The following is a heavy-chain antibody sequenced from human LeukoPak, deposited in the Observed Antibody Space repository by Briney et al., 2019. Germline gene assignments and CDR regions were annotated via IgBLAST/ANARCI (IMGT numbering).Heavy chain of an antibody. CDR1: GYTFTGYY. D-gene: IGHD2/OR15-2a*01. CDR3: ARDLLLNWFDP. J-gene: IGHJ5*02. CDR2: INPNSGGT. V-gene: IGHV1-2*02. Sequence: ASVKVSCKASGYTFTGYYMHWVRQAPGQGLEWMGWINPNSGGTNYAQKFQGRVTRTRDTSISTAYMELSSLRSDDTAVYYCARDLLLNWFDPWGQGTLVTVSS.